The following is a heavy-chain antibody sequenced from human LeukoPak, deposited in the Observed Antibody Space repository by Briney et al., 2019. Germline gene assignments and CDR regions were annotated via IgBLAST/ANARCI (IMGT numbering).Heavy chain of an antibody. J-gene: IGHJ4*02. V-gene: IGHV4-59*01. Sequence: SETLSLTCTVSGGSISSYYWSWIRQPPGKGLEWIGYIYYSGSTNYNPSLKSRVTISVDTSKNQFSLKLSSVTAADTAVHYCARDGDSSFDYWGQGTLVTVSS. CDR1: GGSISSYY. CDR2: IYYSGST. CDR3: ARDGDSSFDY. D-gene: IGHD7-27*01.